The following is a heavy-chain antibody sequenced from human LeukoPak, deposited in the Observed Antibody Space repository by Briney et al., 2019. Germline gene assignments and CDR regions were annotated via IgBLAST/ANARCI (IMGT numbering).Heavy chain of an antibody. V-gene: IGHV4-59*01. CDR1: GGSISSYS. D-gene: IGHD3-3*01. CDR2: IYYSGST. J-gene: IGHJ4*02. CDR3: ARVRILGVVIFDY. Sequence: PSETLSLTCTVSGGSISSYSWSWIRQPPGKGLEWIGYIYYSGSTNYNPSLKSRVTISVDTSKNQFSLKLTSVTAADTAVYYCARVRILGVVIFDYWGQGTLVTVSS.